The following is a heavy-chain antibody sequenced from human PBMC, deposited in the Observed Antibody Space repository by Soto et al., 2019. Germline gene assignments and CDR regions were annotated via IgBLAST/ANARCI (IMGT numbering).Heavy chain of an antibody. V-gene: IGHV1-46*02. CDR2: INPSGDST. J-gene: IGHJ4*02. Sequence: GASVKVSCKASGYTFNSYDINWVRQAPGQGLEWMGIINPSGDSTSYAQKFQGRVTMTRDTSTSTVYMELSSLRSEDTAVYYCARSYYDYVWGSYRSAHFDYWGQGTLVTVSS. CDR3: ARSYYDYVWGSYRSAHFDY. D-gene: IGHD3-16*02. CDR1: GYTFNSYD.